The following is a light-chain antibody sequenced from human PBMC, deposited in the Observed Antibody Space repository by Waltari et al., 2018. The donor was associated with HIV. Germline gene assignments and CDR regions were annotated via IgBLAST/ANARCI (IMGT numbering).Light chain of an antibody. CDR3: QQYYNTPYT. CDR2: CAS. V-gene: IGKV4-1*01. CDR1: QSVLYSSNNKNY. J-gene: IGKJ2*01. Sequence: DIVMTQSPDSLAVSLGERANINCKSSQSVLYSSNNKNYLAWYQQKPGQPPKLLIYCASTRESGVPDLFSGSGSGTDFTLTISSLQAADVAIYYCQQYYNTPYTFGQGTKLEIK.